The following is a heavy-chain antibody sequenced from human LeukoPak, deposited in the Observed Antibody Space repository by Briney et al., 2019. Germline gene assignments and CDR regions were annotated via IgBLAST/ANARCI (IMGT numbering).Heavy chain of an antibody. CDR3: AKSGTPLILDNWFDP. CDR2: ISYDGSNK. J-gene: IGHJ5*02. V-gene: IGHV3-30*18. Sequence: GSLRLSCAASGFTFSSYGMHWVRQAPGKGLEWVAVISYDGSNKYYADSVKGRFTISRDNSKNTLYLQMNSLRAEDTAVYYCAKSGTPLILDNWFDPWGQGTLVTVSS. CDR1: GFTFSSYG. D-gene: IGHD3-22*01.